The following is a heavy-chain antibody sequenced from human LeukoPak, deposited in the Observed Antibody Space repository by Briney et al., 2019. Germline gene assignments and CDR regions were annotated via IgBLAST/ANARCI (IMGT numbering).Heavy chain of an antibody. CDR3: ARGSIVAPNFDI. CDR2: IKPDGSEE. J-gene: IGHJ4*02. Sequence: GGSLRLSCEASGFTLSIYWMSWVRQVPGKGLEWVAYIKPDGSEEDYVESVRGRFTIFRDNAKNSLYIQMHSLRDEDTAVYYCARGSIVAPNFDIWGQGTLVTVSS. D-gene: IGHD6-6*01. CDR1: GFTLSIYW. V-gene: IGHV3-7*01.